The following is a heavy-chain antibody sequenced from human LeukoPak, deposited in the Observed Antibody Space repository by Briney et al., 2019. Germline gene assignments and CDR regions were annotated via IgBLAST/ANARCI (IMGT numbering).Heavy chain of an antibody. Sequence: PSETLSLTCTVSGGSISSYYWSWIRQPPGKGLEWIGYIYYSGSTNYNPSLKSRVTISVDTSKNQFPLKLSSVTAADTAVYYCARSPGIAVAGTGVGSFDYWGQGTLVTVSS. J-gene: IGHJ4*02. CDR3: ARSPGIAVAGTGVGSFDY. V-gene: IGHV4-59*01. D-gene: IGHD6-19*01. CDR2: IYYSGST. CDR1: GGSISSYY.